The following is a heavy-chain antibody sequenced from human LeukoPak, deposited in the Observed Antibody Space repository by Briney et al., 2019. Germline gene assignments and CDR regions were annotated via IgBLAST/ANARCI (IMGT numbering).Heavy chain of an antibody. CDR2: IYSGGST. V-gene: IGHV3-53*01. D-gene: IGHD1-1*01. CDR3: ARISHWNVLA. Sequence: WGSLRLSCAASGFTVSSNYMSWVRQAPGKGLEWVSVIYSGGSTYYADSVKGRFTISRDNAKNSLYLQMNSLRAEDTAVYYCARISHWNVLAWGQGTLVTVSS. J-gene: IGHJ5*02. CDR1: GFTVSSNY.